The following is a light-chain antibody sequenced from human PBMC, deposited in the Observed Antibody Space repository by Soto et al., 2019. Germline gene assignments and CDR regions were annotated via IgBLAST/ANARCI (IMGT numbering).Light chain of an antibody. J-gene: IGKJ5*01. Sequence: EIVLTQSPGTLSLSPGESAALSCRASQRVSDSCLAWYQQKPGQAPRLLIYGASSRATGIPDRFSGSGSGTDFTLTISRLEPEDVAVYYCQQYGSSPPVTFGQGTRLEI. CDR2: GAS. CDR3: QQYGSSPPVT. CDR1: QRVSDSC. V-gene: IGKV3-20*01.